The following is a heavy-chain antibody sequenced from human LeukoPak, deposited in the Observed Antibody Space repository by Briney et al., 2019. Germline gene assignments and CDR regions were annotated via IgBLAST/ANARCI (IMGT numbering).Heavy chain of an antibody. V-gene: IGHV3-7*03. J-gene: IGHJ4*02. CDR3: ARDQPFGSY. Sequence: PGGSLRLSCVGSGFTFSNYAMSWVRQAPGKGLEWVANIKQDGSEKNYVDSVKGRFTISRDNAKNSLYLQMNSLRAEDTAVYYCARDQPFGSYWGQGTLVTVSS. CDR2: IKQDGSEK. D-gene: IGHD3-10*01. CDR1: GFTFSNYA.